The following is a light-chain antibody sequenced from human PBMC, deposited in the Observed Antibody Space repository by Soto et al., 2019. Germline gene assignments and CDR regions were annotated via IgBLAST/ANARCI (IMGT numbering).Light chain of an antibody. CDR2: DTS. CDR3: LLSYSGARLYV. CDR1: TGTVTSGHY. J-gene: IGLJ1*01. V-gene: IGLV7-46*01. Sequence: QAVVTQEPSLTVSPGGTVTLTCGSSTGTVTSGHYPYWFQQKPGQAPRALIYDTSNKHSWTPARFSGSLLGGKAALTLSGAQPEDEAEYYCLLSYSGARLYVFGTGTKLPS.